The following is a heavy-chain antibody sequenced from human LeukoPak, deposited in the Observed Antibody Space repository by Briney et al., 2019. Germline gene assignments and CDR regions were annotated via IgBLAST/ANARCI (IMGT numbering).Heavy chain of an antibody. CDR1: GGSISSYY. CDR3: ARGTSSGWYGFDS. CDR2: IYYSGTT. V-gene: IGHV4-59*01. Sequence: PSESLSLTCTVPGGSISSYYWSWIRQPPRKGQVWNGYIYYSGTTNYNPSLKSRVTISVDTSKNQFSLNLNSVTAADKAVYYCARGTSSGWYGFDSWGQGTLVTVSS. J-gene: IGHJ4*02. D-gene: IGHD6-19*01.